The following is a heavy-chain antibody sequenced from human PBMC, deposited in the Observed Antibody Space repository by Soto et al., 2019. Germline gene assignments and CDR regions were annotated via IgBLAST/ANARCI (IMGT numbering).Heavy chain of an antibody. J-gene: IGHJ3*02. CDR2: IIPILGIA. D-gene: IGHD2-2*03. CDR1: GGTFSSYT. CDR3: ARDVDIVVVPAANPDAFDI. V-gene: IGHV1-69*04. Sequence: GASVKVSCKASGGTFSSYTISWVRQAPGQGLEWMGRIIPILGIANYAQKFQGRVTITADKSTSTAYMELSSLRSEDTAVYYCARDVDIVVVPAANPDAFDIWGQGTMVTVSS.